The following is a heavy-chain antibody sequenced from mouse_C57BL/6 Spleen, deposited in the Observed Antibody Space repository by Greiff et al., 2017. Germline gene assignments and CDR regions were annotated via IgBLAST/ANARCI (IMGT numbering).Heavy chain of an antibody. Sequence: VQLQQSGPGLVQPSQSLSITCTVSGFSLTSYGVHWVRQSPGKGLEWLGVIWRGGSTDYNAAFIPRLSISKDNSKSQVFFKMNSLQADDTAIYYCARSAYDGGYFDYWGQGTTLTVSS. J-gene: IGHJ2*01. CDR2: IWRGGST. CDR3: ARSAYDGGYFDY. V-gene: IGHV2-2*01. CDR1: GFSLTSYG. D-gene: IGHD2-14*01.